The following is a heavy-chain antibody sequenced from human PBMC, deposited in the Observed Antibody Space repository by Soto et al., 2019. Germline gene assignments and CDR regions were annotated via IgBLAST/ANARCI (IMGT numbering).Heavy chain of an antibody. Sequence: TLSLSCTVSGGSISSGGYYWSWIRQPPGKGLEWIGYIYYSGSTYYSPSLKSRVTISVDTSKNQFSLKLSSATAADTAVYYCARVTVTAHFDYWGQGTLVTVSS. CDR1: GGSISSGGYY. J-gene: IGHJ4*02. D-gene: IGHD4-4*01. CDR2: IYYSGST. V-gene: IGHV4-30-4*01. CDR3: ARVTVTAHFDY.